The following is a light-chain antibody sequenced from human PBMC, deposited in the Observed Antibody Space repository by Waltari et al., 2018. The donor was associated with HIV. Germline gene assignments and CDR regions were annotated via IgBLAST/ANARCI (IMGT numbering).Light chain of an antibody. CDR1: SSNIGAGYD. J-gene: IGLJ3*02. CDR2: GNS. Sequence: QSVLTQPPSVSGAPGQRVTISCTGSSSNIGAGYDVHWYQQLPGTAPKLLIDGNSNRPSVVPDRCSGSKSGTSASLAITGLQAEDEADYYCQSYDSSLSGSWVFGGGTKLTVL. CDR3: QSYDSSLSGSWV. V-gene: IGLV1-40*01.